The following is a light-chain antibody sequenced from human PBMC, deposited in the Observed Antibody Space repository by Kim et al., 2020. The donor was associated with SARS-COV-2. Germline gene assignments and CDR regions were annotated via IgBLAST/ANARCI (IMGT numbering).Light chain of an antibody. V-gene: IGKV3-15*01. CDR2: GAS. J-gene: IGKJ2*01. CDR3: QQYNDWPLYT. Sequence: EIVMTQSPATLSVSPGERATLSCRASQSVGSNLAWYQQKPGQAPSLLIYGASTRATGIPARFSGSGSGTEFTLSISSLQSEDFAVYYCQQYNDWPLYTFGQGTKLEIK. CDR1: QSVGSN.